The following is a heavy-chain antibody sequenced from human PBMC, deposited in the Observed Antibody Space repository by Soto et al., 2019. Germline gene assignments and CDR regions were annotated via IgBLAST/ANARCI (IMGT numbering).Heavy chain of an antibody. J-gene: IGHJ6*02. Sequence: GGSLRLSCAASGFTFDDYAMHWVRQAPGKGLEWVSGISWNSGSIGYADSVKGRFTISRDNAKNSLYLQMNSLRAEDTALSYCAKDIYYGDYYYYYGMDVWGQGTTVTVSS. CDR3: AKDIYYGDYYYYYGMDV. D-gene: IGHD4-17*01. V-gene: IGHV3-9*01. CDR1: GFTFDDYA. CDR2: ISWNSGSI.